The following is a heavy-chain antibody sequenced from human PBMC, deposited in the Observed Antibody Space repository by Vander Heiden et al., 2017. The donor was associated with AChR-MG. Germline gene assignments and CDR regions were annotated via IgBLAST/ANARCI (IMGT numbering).Heavy chain of an antibody. J-gene: IGHJ6*03. V-gene: IGHV4-39*01. CDR3: TRRDTRLGSYYYMDV. CDR2: ISYNGNT. CDR1: GDSITKNTFY. Sequence: QVQLQESGPGLVKPSETLSLTCTVSGDSITKNTFYWGWIRQPPGKGLEWIGSISYNGNTYYNSPLNSRVTISMDTSRNRFSLTLSSVGAADTAIYFCTRRDTRLGSYYYMDVWGKGTAVTVSS. D-gene: IGHD2-21*01.